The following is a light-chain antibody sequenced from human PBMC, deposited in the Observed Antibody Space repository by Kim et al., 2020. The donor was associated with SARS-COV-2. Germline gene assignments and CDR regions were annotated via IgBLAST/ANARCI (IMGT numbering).Light chain of an antibody. CDR3: QQSFTTPQIT. CDR1: QSIRSF. J-gene: IGKJ5*01. CDR2: GAS. Sequence: VGDRVIITSRASQSIRSFWRWYQQRRGKAPRLLIYGASALQSGVPSRFSGSGCGTDFTLTISFLHPEGRATYYCQQSFTTPQITVGQGTRLEIK. V-gene: IGKV1-39*01.